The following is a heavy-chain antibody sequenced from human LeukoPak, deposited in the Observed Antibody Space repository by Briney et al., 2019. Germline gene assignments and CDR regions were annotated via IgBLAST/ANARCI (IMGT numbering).Heavy chain of an antibody. CDR1: GGTFSSYA. V-gene: IGHV1-69*01. CDR2: IIPIFGTA. D-gene: IGHD3-22*01. J-gene: IGHJ4*02. CDR3: ARDDYYDSSGYYTLDY. Sequence: SVKVSCKPSGGTFSSYAISWVRQAPGQGLEWMGGIIPIFGTANYAQKFQGRVTITADESTSTAYMELSSLRSEDTAVYYCARDDYYDSSGYYTLDYWGQGTLVTVSS.